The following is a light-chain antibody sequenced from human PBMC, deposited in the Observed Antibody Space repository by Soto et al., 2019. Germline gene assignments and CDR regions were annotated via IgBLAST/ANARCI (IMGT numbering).Light chain of an antibody. CDR2: EVS. Sequence: QSALTQPPSASGSPGQSVTISCTGTSSDVGGYNYVSWYQQHPGKAPKLMIYEVSKRPSGVPDRFSGSKSGNTASLTVSGLQAEDEAEYYCSSYAGSNNQGVFGTGTKVTAL. CDR1: SSDVGGYNY. J-gene: IGLJ1*01. CDR3: SSYAGSNNQGV. V-gene: IGLV2-8*01.